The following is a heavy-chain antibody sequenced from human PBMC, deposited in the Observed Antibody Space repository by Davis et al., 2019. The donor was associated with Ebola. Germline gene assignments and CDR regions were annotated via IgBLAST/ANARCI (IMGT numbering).Heavy chain of an antibody. CDR3: TRAGSLVIVVAASPFDY. J-gene: IGHJ4*02. CDR1: GFTFGDYA. D-gene: IGHD2-21*01. CDR2: IRSKAYGGTT. Sequence: GESLKISCPASGFTFGDYAMSWFRQAPGKGLEWVGSIRSKAYGGTTEYAASVKGRFTISRDDSKSIAYLQMNSLKTEDTAVYYCTRAGSLVIVVAASPFDYWGQGTLVTVSS. V-gene: IGHV3-49*03.